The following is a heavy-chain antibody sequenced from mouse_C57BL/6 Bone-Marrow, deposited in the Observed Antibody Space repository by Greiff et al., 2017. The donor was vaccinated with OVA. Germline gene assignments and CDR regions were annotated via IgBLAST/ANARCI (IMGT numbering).Heavy chain of an antibody. J-gene: IGHJ2*01. Sequence: QVQLQQPGAELVKPGASVKLSCKASGYTFTSYWMPWVKQRPGQGLEWIGMIHPNSGSTNYNEKFKSKATLTVDKSSLTAYMQLSSLTSEDSAVYYCASDYDGVDYWGQGTTLTVSS. CDR2: IHPNSGST. V-gene: IGHV1-64*01. CDR1: GYTFTSYW. CDR3: ASDYDGVDY. D-gene: IGHD2-4*01.